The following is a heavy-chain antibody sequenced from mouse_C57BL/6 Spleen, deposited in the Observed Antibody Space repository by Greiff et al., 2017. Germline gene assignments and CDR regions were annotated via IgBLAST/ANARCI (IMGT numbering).Heavy chain of an antibody. CDR3: ARDLDQAFDY. CDR1: GFTFSDYY. V-gene: IGHV5-16*01. Sequence: EVQRVESEGGLVQPGSSMKLSCTASGFTFSDYYMAWVRQVPEKGLEWVANINYDGSSTDYLDSLKSRFIISRDNAKNILYLQMSSLKSEDTATYYCARDLDQAFDYWGQGTTLTVSS. J-gene: IGHJ2*01. D-gene: IGHD3-2*02. CDR2: INYDGSST.